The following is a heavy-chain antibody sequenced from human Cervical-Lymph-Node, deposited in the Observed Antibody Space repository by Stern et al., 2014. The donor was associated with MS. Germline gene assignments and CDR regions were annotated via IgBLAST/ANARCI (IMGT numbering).Heavy chain of an antibody. J-gene: IGHJ5*02. CDR1: GFTFGDYA. V-gene: IGHV3-49*03. D-gene: IGHD3-22*01. Sequence: EVHLVESGGGLVQPERSLRLSCTASGFTFGDYAMSWFRQAPGRGLDWVGSIRSKGFGGTTEYAASVKGRFTISRDDSKSIAYLQMNSLNTEDTALYYCTRASIVSPWGQGTLVTVSS. CDR3: TRASIVSP. CDR2: IRSKGFGGTT.